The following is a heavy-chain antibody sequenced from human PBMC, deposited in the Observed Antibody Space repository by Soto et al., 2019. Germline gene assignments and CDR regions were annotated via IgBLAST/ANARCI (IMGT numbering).Heavy chain of an antibody. Sequence: QVQLLQSGAEVKKPGASVKVSCKASGYTFTNYGITWVRQAPAQGLEWMGWISAYNGDTHYTQRLQGRVTMTTDTSTSTAYMELRGLRSDNTAVYYCARVRQIVGYFYYYMDVWGKGTTVTVSS. CDR2: ISAYNGDT. CDR3: ARVRQIVGYFYYYMDV. J-gene: IGHJ6*03. D-gene: IGHD6-6*01. V-gene: IGHV1-18*01. CDR1: GYTFTNYG.